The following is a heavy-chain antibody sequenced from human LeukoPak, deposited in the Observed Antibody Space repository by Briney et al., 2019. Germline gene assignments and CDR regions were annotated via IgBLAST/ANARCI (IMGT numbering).Heavy chain of an antibody. J-gene: IGHJ1*01. CDR1: GYSFTTYW. CDR3: ARASAWAVTPYFQH. CDR2: IYPGDSDT. V-gene: IGHV5-51*01. D-gene: IGHD3-10*01. Sequence: GESLKISCKGSGYSFTTYWIGWVRQMPGKGLEWMGIIYPGDSDTIYSPSFQGQVTISADKSISTAYLQWSSLKASDTAMYYCARASAWAVTPYFQHWGQGTLVTVSS.